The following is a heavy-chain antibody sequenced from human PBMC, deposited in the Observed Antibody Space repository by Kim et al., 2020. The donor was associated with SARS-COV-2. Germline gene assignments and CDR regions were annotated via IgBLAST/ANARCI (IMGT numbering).Heavy chain of an antibody. J-gene: IGHJ4*01. V-gene: IGHV4-39*07. D-gene: IGHD5-18*01. CDR2: IYYSGST. CDR1: GGSISSSSYY. Sequence: SETLSLTCTVSGGSISSSSYYWGWIRQPPGKGLEWIGSIYYSGSTYYNPSLKSRVTISVDTSKNQFSLKLSSVTAADTAVYYCARVGIDTAMAPPFGYWG. CDR3: ARVGIDTAMAPPFGY.